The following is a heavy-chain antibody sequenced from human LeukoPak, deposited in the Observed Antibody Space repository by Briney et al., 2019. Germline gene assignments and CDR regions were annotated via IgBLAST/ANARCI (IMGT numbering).Heavy chain of an antibody. CDR3: ARHYVWMVYYSSGYYVDY. J-gene: IGHJ4*02. D-gene: IGHD3-3*01. CDR2: MYPGDSDT. CDR1: GYSFTSYW. V-gene: IGHV5-51*01. Sequence: GESLQISCKGSGYSFTSYWIGWVRQMPGKGLELMGIMYPGDSDTRYSPSFQGQVTISADKPISTAYLQCSSLKASDTVLYDCARHYVWMVYYSSGYYVDYWGQEHMVALSS.